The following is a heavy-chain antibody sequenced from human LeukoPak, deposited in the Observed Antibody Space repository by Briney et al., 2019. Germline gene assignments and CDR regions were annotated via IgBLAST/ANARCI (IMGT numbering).Heavy chain of an antibody. J-gene: IGHJ4*02. Sequence: QPGGSLRLSCAASGFTFSIYGMYWVRQAPGKGLEWVAFMRYDGSNKYYADSVKGRFTISRDNSKNTLYLQMNSLKTEDTAVYYCTTLYYGSGSYSLFAFDYWGQGTLVTVSS. D-gene: IGHD3-10*01. CDR2: MRYDGSNK. CDR3: TTLYYGSGSYSLFAFDY. V-gene: IGHV3-30*02. CDR1: GFTFSIYG.